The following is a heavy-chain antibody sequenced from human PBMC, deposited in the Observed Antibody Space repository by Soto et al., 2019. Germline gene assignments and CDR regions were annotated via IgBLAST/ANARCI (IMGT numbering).Heavy chain of an antibody. CDR2: IYYSGST. V-gene: IGHV4-30-4*01. J-gene: IGHJ4*02. D-gene: IGHD5-12*01. CDR3: ARDRGGYERIDY. Sequence: SETLSLTCTVSGGSISSGDSYWSWIRQPPGKGLEWIGYIYYSGSTYYNPSLKSRVTISVDTSKNQFSLKLSSVTAADTAVYYCARDRGGYERIDYWGQGTLVNVSS. CDR1: GGSISSGDSY.